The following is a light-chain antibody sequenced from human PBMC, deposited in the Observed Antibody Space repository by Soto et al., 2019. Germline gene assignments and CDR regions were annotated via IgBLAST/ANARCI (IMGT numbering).Light chain of an antibody. CDR3: QQYYSTP. V-gene: IGKV4-1*01. CDR1: QSVLYSSNNKNY. Sequence: DIVMTQSPDSLAVSLGERATINCKSSQSVLYSSNNKNYLAWYQQKPGQPPKLLIYWASTRESGVLDRFSGSGSGTDFTLTISSLEAEDVAVYYCQQYYSTPFGQGTKLEIK. CDR2: WAS. J-gene: IGKJ2*01.